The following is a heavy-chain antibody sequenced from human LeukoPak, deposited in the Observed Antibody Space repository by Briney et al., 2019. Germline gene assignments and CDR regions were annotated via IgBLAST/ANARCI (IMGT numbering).Heavy chain of an antibody. V-gene: IGHV1-69*05. CDR2: IIPIFGTA. CDR1: GGTFSSYA. CDR3: AMGYCSSTSCFTNYYYYYMDV. J-gene: IGHJ6*03. D-gene: IGHD2-2*02. Sequence: ASVKVSCKASGGTFSSYAISWVRQAPGQGLEWMGGIIPIFGTANYAQKFQGRVTITTDESTSTAYMELSSLRSEDTAVYYCAMGYCSSTSCFTNYYYYYMDVWGKGTTVTVPS.